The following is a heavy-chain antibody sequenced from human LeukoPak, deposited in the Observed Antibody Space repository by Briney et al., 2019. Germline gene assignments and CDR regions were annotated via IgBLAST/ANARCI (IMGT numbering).Heavy chain of an antibody. V-gene: IGHV1-2*02. CDR3: ARGGPTYYYDSSGYY. CDR2: INPNSGGT. J-gene: IGHJ4*02. Sequence: ASVKVSCKASGYTFTGYYMHWVRQAPGQGLEWMGWINPNSGGTNYAQKFQGRVTMTRDTSISTAYMELSRLRSDDTAVYYCARGGPTYYYDSSGYYWGQGTLVTVSS. CDR1: GYTFTGYY. D-gene: IGHD3-22*01.